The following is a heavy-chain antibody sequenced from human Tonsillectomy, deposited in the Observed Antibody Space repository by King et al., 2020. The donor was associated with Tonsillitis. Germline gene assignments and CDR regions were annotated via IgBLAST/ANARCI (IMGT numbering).Heavy chain of an antibody. D-gene: IGHD2-2*01. CDR1: GFTFSSYA. CDR3: VKENQDIVVLPAASDDYYYYYMDV. CDR2: FSGSGGIT. V-gene: IGHV3-23*04. Sequence: VQLVESGGGLVQPGGSLRLSCAASGFTFSSYAMSWVRQAPGKGLEWVSSFSGSGGITYYTDSVKGRFTISRDNSKNTLYLQMNSLRAEDTAVYYCVKENQDIVVLPAASDDYYYYYMDVWGKGTTVTVSS. J-gene: IGHJ6*03.